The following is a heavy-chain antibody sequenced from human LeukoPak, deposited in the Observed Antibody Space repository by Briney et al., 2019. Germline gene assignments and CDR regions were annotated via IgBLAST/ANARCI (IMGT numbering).Heavy chain of an antibody. D-gene: IGHD6-13*01. V-gene: IGHV3-11*01. CDR2: ISSSGSTI. Sequence: GGSLRLSCAASGFTFSDYHMSWIRQAPGKGLEWISYISSSGSTIYYADSVKGRFTISRDNAKNSLYLQMNSLRAEDTAVYYCAREGDSSSVGWFDPWGQGTLVTVSS. CDR1: GFTFSDYH. CDR3: AREGDSSSVGWFDP. J-gene: IGHJ5*02.